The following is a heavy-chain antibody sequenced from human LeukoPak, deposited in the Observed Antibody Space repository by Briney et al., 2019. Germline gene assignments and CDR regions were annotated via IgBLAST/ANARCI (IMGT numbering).Heavy chain of an antibody. CDR2: ISAYNGNT. CDR3: ARVRPYYYYGMDV. D-gene: IGHD6-25*01. V-gene: IGHV1-18*01. Sequence: ASVKVSCKASGYTFTSYGISWVRQAPGQGLEWMGWISAYNGNTNYAQKLQGRVTMTRDTSTSTVYMELSSLRSEDTAVYYCARVRPYYYYGMDVWGQGTTVTVSS. J-gene: IGHJ6*02. CDR1: GYTFTSYG.